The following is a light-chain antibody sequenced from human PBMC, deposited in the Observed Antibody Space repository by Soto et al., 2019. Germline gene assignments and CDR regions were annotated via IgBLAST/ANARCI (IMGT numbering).Light chain of an antibody. CDR1: SSDVGGYNY. Sequence: QSALTQPRSVSGSPGQSVTISCTGTSSDVGGYNYVSWYQQHPGKAPKLMIYDVNKRPSGVPDRFSGSKSGSTASLTISGLQSEDEADYFCCSYAGAYTYVFATGTKVTVL. CDR2: DVN. V-gene: IGLV2-11*01. CDR3: CSYAGAYTYV. J-gene: IGLJ1*01.